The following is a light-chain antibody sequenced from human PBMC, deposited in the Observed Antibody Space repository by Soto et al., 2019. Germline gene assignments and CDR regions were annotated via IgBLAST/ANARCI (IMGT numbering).Light chain of an antibody. CDR1: SSDVGSYNL. J-gene: IGLJ1*01. CDR2: EGS. V-gene: IGLV2-23*03. CDR3: CSYAGSSTFNV. Sequence: QSALTNPASGSGSPGRAITISCTGTSSDVGSYNLVSWYQQHPGKAPKLMIYEGSKRPSGVSNRFSGSKSGNTASLTISGLQAEDEADYYCCSYAGSSTFNVFGTGTKVTVL.